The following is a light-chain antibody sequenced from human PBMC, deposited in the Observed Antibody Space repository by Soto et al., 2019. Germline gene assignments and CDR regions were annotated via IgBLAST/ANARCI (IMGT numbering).Light chain of an antibody. CDR1: ESVTSS. J-gene: IGKJ1*01. V-gene: IGKV3-15*01. CDR3: QQYHYWWT. CDR2: AAS. Sequence: IVMTQSPATLSVSPGDRATLSCRASESVTSSLAWYQQKPGQPPRLLIYAASTRATDVPARFSGSGSGTEFTLTISSLQSEDFAVYYCQQYHYWWTFGQGTKVDIK.